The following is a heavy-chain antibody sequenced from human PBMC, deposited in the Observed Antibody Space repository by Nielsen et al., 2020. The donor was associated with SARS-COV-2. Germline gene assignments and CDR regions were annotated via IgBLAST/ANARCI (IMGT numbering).Heavy chain of an antibody. CDR3: AKERDDSAYYVTADF. V-gene: IGHV3-30*18. J-gene: IGHJ4*02. CDR2: VAYDGNTK. CDR1: GFPFSGHG. D-gene: IGHD2-21*01. Sequence: GESLKISCAASGFPFSGHGMHWVRQAPGKGLEWVAVVAYDGNTKYYADSVKGRFTISRDNSKNTVYLQMNGLRAEDTAVYFCAKERDDSAYYVTADFWGQGTLVTVSS.